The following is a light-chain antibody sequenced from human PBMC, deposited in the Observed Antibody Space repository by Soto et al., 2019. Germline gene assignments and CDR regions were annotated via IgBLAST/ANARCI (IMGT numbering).Light chain of an antibody. Sequence: QSVLTRPASVSGSPGQSITISFTGTSSDVGSYNLASWYQQHPGKAPKLMIYEVSKRPSGVSNRFSGSKSGNTASLTISGLQAEDEADYYCCSYAGSINYVFGTGTKVTVL. CDR3: CSYAGSINYV. CDR1: SSDVGSYNL. J-gene: IGLJ1*01. V-gene: IGLV2-23*02. CDR2: EVS.